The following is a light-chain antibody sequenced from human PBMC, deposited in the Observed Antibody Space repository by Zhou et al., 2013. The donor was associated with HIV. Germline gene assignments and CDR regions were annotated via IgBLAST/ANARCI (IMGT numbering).Light chain of an antibody. V-gene: IGKV1-5*03. J-gene: IGKJ2*02. Sequence: DIQMIQSPSTMSASVGDSVTITCRASQSIYTWLAWYQQRSGEAPDLLIYKTSILEIGVPSRFSGSGSGTEFSLTISGLQPDDFATYYCQQSYGTPRIFGQGTKLEI. CDR1: QSIYTW. CDR2: KTS. CDR3: QQSYGTPRI.